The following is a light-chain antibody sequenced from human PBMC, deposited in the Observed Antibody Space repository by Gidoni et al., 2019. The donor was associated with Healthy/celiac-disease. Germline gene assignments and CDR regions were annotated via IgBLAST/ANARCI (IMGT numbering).Light chain of an antibody. CDR1: QSVRSIY. V-gene: IGKV3-20*01. Sequence: EIVLTQSPRTLSLSPGERATISCRASQSVRSIYLAWYQQKPGQAPRLLIYGASSRATGIPDRFSGSGSGTDFTLTISRLEPEDFAVYYCQQYGSAPLTFGGGTKVEIK. J-gene: IGKJ4*01. CDR2: GAS. CDR3: QQYGSAPLT.